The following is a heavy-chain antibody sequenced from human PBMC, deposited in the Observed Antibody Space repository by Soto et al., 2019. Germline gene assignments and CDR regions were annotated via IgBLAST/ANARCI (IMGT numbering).Heavy chain of an antibody. CDR2: ISGSGGST. CDR1: GFTFSSYA. Sequence: EVQLLESGGGLVQPGGSLRLSCAASGFTFSSYAMSWVRQAPGKGLEWVSAISGSGGSTYYADSVQGRFTISRDNSKNTLYLQMNSLRAEDTAVYYCAKAEVQLERRRNYYYGMDVWGQGTTVTVSS. J-gene: IGHJ6*02. D-gene: IGHD1-1*01. V-gene: IGHV3-23*01. CDR3: AKAEVQLERRRNYYYGMDV.